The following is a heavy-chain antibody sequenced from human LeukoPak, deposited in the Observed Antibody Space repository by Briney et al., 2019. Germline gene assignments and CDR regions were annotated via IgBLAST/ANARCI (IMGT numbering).Heavy chain of an antibody. V-gene: IGHV1-2*06. D-gene: IGHD6-13*01. J-gene: IGHJ4*02. CDR3: ARGAAVGQTRDY. CDR1: GYTFTGYY. Sequence: ASVKVSCKASGYTFTGYYTHWVRQAPGQGREWMGRMNPDSGDTNYAQKFTGRVAMTRDTSISTAYMELSSLRSDDTAVYYCARGAAVGQTRDYWGQGTLVTVSS. CDR2: MNPDSGDT.